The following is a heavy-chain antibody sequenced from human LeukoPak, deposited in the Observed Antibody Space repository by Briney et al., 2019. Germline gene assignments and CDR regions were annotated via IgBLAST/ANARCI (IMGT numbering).Heavy chain of an antibody. V-gene: IGHV1-69*13. J-gene: IGHJ5*02. CDR2: IIPIFGTA. Sequence: ASVKVSCKASGGTFISYAISWVRQAPGQGLEWMGGIIPIFGTANYAQKFQGRVTITADESTSTAYMELSSLRSEDTAVYYCARDGRRTFGVVITYNWFDPWGQGTLVTVSS. CDR1: GGTFISYA. D-gene: IGHD3-3*02. CDR3: ARDGRRTFGVVITYNWFDP.